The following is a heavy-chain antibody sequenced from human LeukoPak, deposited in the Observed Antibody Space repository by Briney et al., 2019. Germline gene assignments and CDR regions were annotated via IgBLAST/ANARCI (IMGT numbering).Heavy chain of an antibody. CDR3: ARDWSAAGWFDP. J-gene: IGHJ5*02. CDR1: GGSLSIYY. V-gene: IGHV4-59*01. CDR2: IYYSGST. D-gene: IGHD6-13*01. Sequence: PSETLSLTCTVSGGSLSIYYWSWIRQPPGKGLEGIGYIYYSGSTNYNPSLKSRVTISVDTSKNQFSLKLSSVTAADTAVYYCARDWSAAGWFDPWGQGTLVTVSS.